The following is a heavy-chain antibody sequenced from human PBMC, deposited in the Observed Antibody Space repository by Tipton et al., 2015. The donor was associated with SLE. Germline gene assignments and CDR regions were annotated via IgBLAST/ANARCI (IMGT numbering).Heavy chain of an antibody. CDR2: INHSGST. Sequence: TLSLTCAVYGGSFSDYYWSWIRQPPGKGLEWIGEINHSGSTNYNPSLKSRVTISVDTSKNQFSLKLSSVTAADTAVYYCARHDMEQWYAFDIWGQGTMVTVSS. D-gene: IGHD6-19*01. CDR1: GGSFSDYY. CDR3: ARHDMEQWYAFDI. V-gene: IGHV4-34*01. J-gene: IGHJ3*02.